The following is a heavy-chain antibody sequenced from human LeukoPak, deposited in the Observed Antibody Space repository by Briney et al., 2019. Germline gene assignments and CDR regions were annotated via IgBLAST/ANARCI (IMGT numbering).Heavy chain of an antibody. CDR1: GYTFTSYD. Sequence: ASVKVSCKASGYTFTSYDINWVRQATGXXXXXMGWMNPNSGNTGYAQKFQGRVTMTRNTSISTAYMELSSLRSEDTAVYYCASTAGYCSSTSCYNWGQGTLVTVSS. J-gene: IGHJ4*02. D-gene: IGHD2-2*02. V-gene: IGHV1-8*01. CDR2: MNPNSGNT. CDR3: ASTAGYCSSTSCYN.